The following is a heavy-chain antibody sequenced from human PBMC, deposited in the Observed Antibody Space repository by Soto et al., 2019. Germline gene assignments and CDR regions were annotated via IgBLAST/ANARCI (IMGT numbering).Heavy chain of an antibody. V-gene: IGHV4-59*01. D-gene: IGHD6-6*01. Sequence: SETLSLTCTVSGGSISSYYWSWIRQPPGKGLEWIGYIYYSGSTNYNPSLESRVTISVDTSKNQFSLKLSSVTAADTAVYYCARDDSSSVYGMDVWGQGTTVTVSS. J-gene: IGHJ6*02. CDR2: IYYSGST. CDR3: ARDDSSSVYGMDV. CDR1: GGSISSYY.